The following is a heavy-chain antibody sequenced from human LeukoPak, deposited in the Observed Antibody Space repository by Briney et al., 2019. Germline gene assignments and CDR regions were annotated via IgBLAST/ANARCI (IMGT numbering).Heavy chain of an antibody. V-gene: IGHV4-61*08. J-gene: IGHJ4*02. CDR3: ARDKQNSFDISVYSY. CDR2: IYYSGST. Sequence: SQTLSLTCTVSGGSISSGGHFWNWIRQHPGRGLEWIGYIYYSGSTNYNPSLKSRVTISVDTSKNQFSLKLSSVTAADTAVYYFARDKQNSFDISVYSYWGQETLVTVSS. CDR1: GGSISSGGHF. D-gene: IGHD3-22*01.